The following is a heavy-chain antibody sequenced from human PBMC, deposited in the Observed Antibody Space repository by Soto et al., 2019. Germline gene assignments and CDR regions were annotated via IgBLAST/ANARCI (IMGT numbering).Heavy chain of an antibody. J-gene: IGHJ5*02. V-gene: IGHV1-69*13. CDR1: GGTFSSYA. D-gene: IGHD3-10*01. Sequence: SVKVSCKASGGTFSSYAISWVRQAPGQGLEWMGGIIPIFGTANYAQKFQGRVTITADESTSTAYMELSSLRSEDTAVYYCARGRRELLYNWFDPWGQGTLVTVSS. CDR3: ARGRRELLYNWFDP. CDR2: IIPIFGTA.